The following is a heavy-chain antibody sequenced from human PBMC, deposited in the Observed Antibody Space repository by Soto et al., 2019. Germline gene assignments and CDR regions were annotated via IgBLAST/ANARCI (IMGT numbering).Heavy chain of an antibody. D-gene: IGHD2-8*01. CDR2: INHSGST. CDR1: GGSFSGYY. V-gene: IGHV4-34*01. CDR3: ARGQVRMVYAINYYYGMDV. Sequence: QVQVQQWGAGLLKPSETLSLTCAVYGGSFSGYYWSWIRQPPGKGLEWIGEINHSGSTNYNPSLKSRVTISVDTSKNQFSLKLSSVTAADTAVYYCARGQVRMVYAINYYYGMDVWGQGTTVTVSS. J-gene: IGHJ6*02.